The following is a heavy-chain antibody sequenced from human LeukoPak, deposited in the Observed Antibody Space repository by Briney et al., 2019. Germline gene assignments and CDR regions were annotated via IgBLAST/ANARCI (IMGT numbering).Heavy chain of an antibody. J-gene: IGHJ4*02. CDR2: ISSSSSYI. Sequence: SGGSLRLSCAASGFTFSSYSMTWVRQAPGKGLEWVSSISSSSSYIYYADSVKGRFTISRDNAKNTLYLQMNSLRAEDTAVYYCARDPAYYYDSSTPPPGGYWGQGTLVTVSS. D-gene: IGHD3-22*01. CDR1: GFTFSSYS. CDR3: ARDPAYYYDSSTPPPGGY. V-gene: IGHV3-21*01.